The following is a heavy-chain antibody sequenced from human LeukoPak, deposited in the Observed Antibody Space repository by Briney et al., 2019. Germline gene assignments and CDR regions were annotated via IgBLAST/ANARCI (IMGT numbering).Heavy chain of an antibody. CDR3: AKDRRGYSYGIDY. Sequence: GGSLRLSCAASVFTFDDYAMHWVRQAPGKGLEWVSLISWDGGSTYYADSVKGRFTISRDNSKHSLYLQMNSLRAEDTALYYCAKDRRGYSYGIDYWGQGTLVTVSS. D-gene: IGHD5-18*01. V-gene: IGHV3-43D*03. CDR2: ISWDGGST. J-gene: IGHJ4*02. CDR1: VFTFDDYA.